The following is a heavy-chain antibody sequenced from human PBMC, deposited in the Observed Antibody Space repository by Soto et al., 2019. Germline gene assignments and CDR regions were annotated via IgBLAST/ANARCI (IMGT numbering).Heavy chain of an antibody. J-gene: IGHJ4*02. CDR1: GDSVSSNSAA. D-gene: IGHD1-26*01. V-gene: IGHV6-1*01. Sequence: SQTLSLTCAISGDSVSSNSAAWNWIRQSPSRGLEWLGRRYYRSKWYNDYAVSVKTRIAINPDTSKNQFSLQLNSVTPEDTAVYYCARDYQRANPYYFDYWGQGTLVTVSS. CDR2: RYYRSKWYN. CDR3: ARDYQRANPYYFDY.